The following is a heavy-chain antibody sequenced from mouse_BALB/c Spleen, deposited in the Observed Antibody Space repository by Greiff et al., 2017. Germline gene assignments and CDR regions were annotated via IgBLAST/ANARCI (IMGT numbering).Heavy chain of an antibody. J-gene: IGHJ4*01. CDR2: ISSGGST. D-gene: IGHD2-1*01. V-gene: IGHV5-6-5*01. CDR1: GFTFSSYA. CDR3: ARGRGYGNYDAMDY. Sequence: EVKVVESGGGLVKPGGSLKLSCAASGFTFSSYAMSWVRQTPEKRLEWVASISSGGSTYYPDSVKGRFTISRDNARNILYLQMSSLRSEDTAMYYCARGRGYGNYDAMDYWGQGTSVTVSS.